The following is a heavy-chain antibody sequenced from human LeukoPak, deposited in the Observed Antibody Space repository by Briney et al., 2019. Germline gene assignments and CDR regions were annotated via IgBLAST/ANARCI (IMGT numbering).Heavy chain of an antibody. CDR3: ARVEYYGSGSYLPYSWFDP. V-gene: IGHV3-21*01. J-gene: IGHJ5*02. D-gene: IGHD3-10*01. Sequence: GGSLRLSCAASGFTFSSYSMNWVRQAPGKGLEWVSSISSSSSYIYYADPVKGRFTISRDNAKNSLYLQMNSLRAEDTAVYYCARVEYYGSGSYLPYSWFDPWGQGTLVTVSS. CDR2: ISSSSSYI. CDR1: GFTFSSYS.